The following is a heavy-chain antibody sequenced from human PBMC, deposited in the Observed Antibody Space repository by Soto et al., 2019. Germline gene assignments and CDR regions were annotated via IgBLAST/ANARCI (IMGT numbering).Heavy chain of an antibody. CDR2: IYNTVTS. CDR3: ARGFYGSGGPDL. Sequence: QVQLQESGPRLVRPSQTLSITCTISHGSFNSGGFYWGWIRQSPGRGLEWIGHIYNTVTSRYSLPLRSRLTMSIDTSANHFSMSLSSVTAADTAIYYCARGFYGSGGPDLWGPGALVTVSS. J-gene: IGHJ5*02. V-gene: IGHV4-31*03. CDR1: HGSFNSGGFY. D-gene: IGHD3-10*01.